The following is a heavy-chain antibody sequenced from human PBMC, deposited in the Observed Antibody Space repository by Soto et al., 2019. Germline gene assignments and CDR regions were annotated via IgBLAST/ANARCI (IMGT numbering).Heavy chain of an antibody. CDR2: VYHLGTT. Sequence: SETLSPTCTVTRGSISSYYWSWIRQPPGKGPEWIGYVYHLGTTNYNPSLESRVTISLDTSKSQFSLELSSVTAADTAVYYCARGLISGSHYSGGWYYFDSWGQGTQVTVSS. CDR1: RGSISSYY. CDR3: ARGLISGSHYSGGWYYFDS. D-gene: IGHD1-26*01. V-gene: IGHV4-59*12. J-gene: IGHJ4*02.